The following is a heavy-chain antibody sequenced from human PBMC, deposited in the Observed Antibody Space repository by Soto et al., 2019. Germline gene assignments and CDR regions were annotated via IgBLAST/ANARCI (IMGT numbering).Heavy chain of an antibody. Sequence: SETLSLTCAVSGYSISSGYYWGWLRQTPGKGLEWIGSVYHDGSTYYNPALNSRVTLSIDMTNNHVSLILSSVAAADTAVYYCARVGPWVPYYYESSPYTFENWFDPWGQGSLVTAPQ. D-gene: IGHD3-22*01. CDR1: GYSISSGYY. CDR3: ARVGPWVPYYYESSPYTFENWFDP. V-gene: IGHV4-38-2*01. CDR2: VYHDGST. J-gene: IGHJ5*02.